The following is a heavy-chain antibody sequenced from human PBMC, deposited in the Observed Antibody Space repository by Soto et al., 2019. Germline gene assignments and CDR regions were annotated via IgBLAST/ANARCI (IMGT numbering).Heavy chain of an antibody. D-gene: IGHD2-15*01. Sequence: EVQLLESGGGLVQPGGSLRLSCAASGFTFSSYAMGWVRQAPGTGLEWVSVIAGGGGDTSFADSVTGRFTISRDNSENTRYLHMSRLRAEDTARYYCVKEMVVAVYVETSPFDFWGQGTLVTVSS. V-gene: IGHV3-23*01. CDR2: IAGGGGDT. CDR3: VKEMVVAVYVETSPFDF. CDR1: GFTFSSYA. J-gene: IGHJ4*02.